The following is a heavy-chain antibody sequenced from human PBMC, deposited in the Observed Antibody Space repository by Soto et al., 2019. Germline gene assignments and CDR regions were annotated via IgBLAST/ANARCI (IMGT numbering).Heavy chain of an antibody. CDR2: IIPIFGTA. D-gene: IGHD4-17*01. CDR1: GGTFSSYA. V-gene: IGHV1-69*13. J-gene: IGHJ6*02. CDR3: ARAPPTTASLNLYYYYGMDV. Sequence: GASVKVSCKDCGGTFSSYAISWVRQAPGQGLEWMGGIIPIFGTANYAQKFQGRVTITADESTSTAYMELSSLRSEDTAVYYCARAPPTTASLNLYYYYGMDVWGQGTTVTVSS.